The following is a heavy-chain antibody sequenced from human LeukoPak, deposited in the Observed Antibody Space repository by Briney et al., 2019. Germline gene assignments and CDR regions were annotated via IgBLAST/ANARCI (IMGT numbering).Heavy chain of an antibody. CDR3: ATNRVGATWSGDY. J-gene: IGHJ4*02. V-gene: IGHV1-18*01. D-gene: IGHD1-26*01. CDR1: GYTFTSYD. Sequence: GASVKVSCKASGYTFTSYDISWVRQAPGQGLEWMGWISAYNGNTKYAQKVQGRVTMTTDTSTSTAYMELRSLRSDDTAVYYCATNRVGATWSGDYWGQGTLVTVSS. CDR2: ISAYNGNT.